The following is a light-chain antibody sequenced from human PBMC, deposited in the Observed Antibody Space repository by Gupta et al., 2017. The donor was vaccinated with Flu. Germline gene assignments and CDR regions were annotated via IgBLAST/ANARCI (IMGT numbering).Light chain of an antibody. Sequence: QSVLAQPPSASGTPGQRVALSCSGSRSNIGSNSVNWYQQVPGTAPKLLIYGNNQRPSGVPVRFSGSKSGTSASLAISGLQSEDEADYYCAAWDDSLNGHYVFGTGTKVTVV. J-gene: IGLJ1*01. CDR2: GNN. CDR1: RSNIGSNS. V-gene: IGLV1-44*01. CDR3: AAWDDSLNGHYV.